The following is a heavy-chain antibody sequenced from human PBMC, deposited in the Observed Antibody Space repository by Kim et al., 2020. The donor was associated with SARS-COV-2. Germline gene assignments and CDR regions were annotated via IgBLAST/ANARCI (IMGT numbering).Heavy chain of an antibody. V-gene: IGHV4-39*01. J-gene: IGHJ4*02. CDR3: ARHSKYDFWSGYYPYYFDY. D-gene: IGHD3-3*01. Sequence: SETLSFTCTVSGGSISSSSYYWGWIRQPPGKGLEWIGSIYYTGSTYYNPSLKSRVTISVDTSKNQFSLKLSSVTAADTAVYYCARHSKYDFWSGYYPYYFDYWGQGTLVTVSS. CDR2: IYYTGST. CDR1: GGSISSSSYY.